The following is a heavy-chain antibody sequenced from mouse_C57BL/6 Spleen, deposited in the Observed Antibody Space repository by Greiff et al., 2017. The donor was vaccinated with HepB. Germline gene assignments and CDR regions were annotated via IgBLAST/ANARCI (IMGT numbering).Heavy chain of an antibody. CDR1: GFNIKDYY. D-gene: IGHD2-4*01. CDR3: TKGEMDYDGVDY. V-gene: IGHV14-1*01. CDR2: IGPEDGDT. Sequence: EVQRVESGAELVRPGASVKLSCTASGFNIKDYYMHWVKQRPEQGLEWIGRIGPEDGDTEYAPKFQGKATMTADTSSNTAYLQLSSLTSEDTAVYYCTKGEMDYDGVDYWGQGTTLTVSS. J-gene: IGHJ2*01.